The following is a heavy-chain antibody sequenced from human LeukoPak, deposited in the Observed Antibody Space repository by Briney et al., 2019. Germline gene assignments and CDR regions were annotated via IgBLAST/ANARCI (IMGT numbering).Heavy chain of an antibody. J-gene: IGHJ4*02. V-gene: IGHV3-15*01. CDR2: INTNTAGRTT. D-gene: IGHD3/OR15-3a*01. CDR1: GFNISKAW. CDR3: TTVDCGYLIPAASSDY. Sequence: GGSLRLSCAASGFNISKAWMSWVRQAPGKGLEWVGRINTNTAGRTTEYTTSVKGRFINSRGDSEDTLYLQKNSLKSEDTAVYYCTTVDCGYLIPAASSDYWGQGTLVTVSS.